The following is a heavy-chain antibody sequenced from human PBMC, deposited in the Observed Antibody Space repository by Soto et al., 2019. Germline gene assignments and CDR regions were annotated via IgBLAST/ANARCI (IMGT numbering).Heavy chain of an antibody. V-gene: IGHV3-23*01. CDR2: ISGSGGST. CDR1: GFTFSSYA. Sequence: EVQLLESGGGLVQPGGSLRLSCAASGFTFSSYAMSWVRQAPGKGLEWVSAISGSGGSTYYADSVKGRFTISRDNSKNTLFLQMNSLRADDTAVYYCAKGLGLYVDTIGDYWGQGTLVTVSS. CDR3: AKGLGLYVDTIGDY. D-gene: IGHD5-18*01. J-gene: IGHJ4*02.